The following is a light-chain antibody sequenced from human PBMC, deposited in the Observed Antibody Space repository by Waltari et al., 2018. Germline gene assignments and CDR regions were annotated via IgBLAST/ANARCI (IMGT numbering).Light chain of an antibody. V-gene: IGLV3-19*01. Sequence: SSEMTQDTAVSVALGHTFMITFEGDSLRTYYASWYQQRPGQAPVLVIYGKNNRPSGIPDRFSGSSSGNTASLTISGAQAEDEADYYCNSRDSSGNHVLFGGGTKLTVL. CDR3: NSRDSSGNHVL. J-gene: IGLJ2*01. CDR1: SLRTYY. CDR2: GKN.